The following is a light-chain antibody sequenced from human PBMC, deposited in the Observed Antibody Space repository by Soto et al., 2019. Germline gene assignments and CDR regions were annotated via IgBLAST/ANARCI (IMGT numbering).Light chain of an antibody. CDR1: QSIYSSQ. CDR3: QKYGDSPLT. Sequence: EIVLTQSPGTLSLSPGERATLSCRATQSIYSSQLAWYQQRPGQAPRLLIYGASSRATGIPDRFSGSRSGTDFSLTISRLEPEDSAIYYCQKYGDSPLTFDQGTKVQV. J-gene: IGKJ1*01. CDR2: GAS. V-gene: IGKV3-20*01.